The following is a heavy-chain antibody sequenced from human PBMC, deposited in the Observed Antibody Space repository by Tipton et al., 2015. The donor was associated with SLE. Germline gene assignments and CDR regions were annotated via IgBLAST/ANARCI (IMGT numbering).Heavy chain of an antibody. V-gene: IGHV4-4*07. Sequence: TLSLTCTASGGSITPYFWSWIRQPAGKGLEWIGRIYTSGSTNYNPSLKSRVTISVDTSKNQFSLKLSSVTAADTAVYYCARILGVVKSYYMDVWGKGTTVTVSS. CDR1: GGSITPYF. CDR2: IYTSGST. D-gene: IGHD3-3*01. J-gene: IGHJ6*03. CDR3: ARILGVVKSYYMDV.